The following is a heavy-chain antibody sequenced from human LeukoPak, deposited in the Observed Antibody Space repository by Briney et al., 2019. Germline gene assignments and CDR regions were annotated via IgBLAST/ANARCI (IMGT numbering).Heavy chain of an antibody. CDR1: GGSISSGGYS. CDR3: ARGPLFGVGSATHGMDV. V-gene: IGHV4-30-2*01. J-gene: IGHJ6*02. Sequence: SETLSLTCAVSGGSISSGGYSWSWIRQPPGKGLEWIGYIYHSGSTYYNPSLKSRVTISVDRSKNQFSLKLSSVTAADTAVYYCARGPLFGVGSATHGMDVWGQGTTVTVSS. D-gene: IGHD3-10*01. CDR2: IYHSGST.